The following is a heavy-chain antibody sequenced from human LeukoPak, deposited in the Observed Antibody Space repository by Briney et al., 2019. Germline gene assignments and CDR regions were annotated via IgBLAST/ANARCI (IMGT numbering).Heavy chain of an antibody. D-gene: IGHD1-26*01. V-gene: IGHV1-8*03. CDR2: VNCDNGNT. CDR1: GYTFTSFD. CDR3: TRSPFPSGNVFNRFDP. Sequence: ASVKVSCKTSGYTFTSFDINWVRHTPAHGPEWMGWVNCDNGNTRYARKFQGRVAITRDTSTSTVYLELSNLSSDDTAMYYCTRSPFPSGNVFNRFDPWGQGTLVTVSS. J-gene: IGHJ5*02.